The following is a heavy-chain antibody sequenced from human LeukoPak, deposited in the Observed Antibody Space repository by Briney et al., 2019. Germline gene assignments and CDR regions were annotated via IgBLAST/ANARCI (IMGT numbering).Heavy chain of an antibody. CDR2: ISYDGNNK. Sequence: PGGSLRLSCAASGFTFSRNVMHWVRLAPGKGLEWVALISYDGNNKFYADSVKSRFTISRDNSRNTLYLQMNSLRGEDAAVYSCARGGIPTGPYYYFYYMDVWGKGTAVTVSS. J-gene: IGHJ6*03. D-gene: IGHD3-10*01. CDR1: GFTFSRNV. CDR3: ARGGIPTGPYYYFYYMDV. V-gene: IGHV3-30*01.